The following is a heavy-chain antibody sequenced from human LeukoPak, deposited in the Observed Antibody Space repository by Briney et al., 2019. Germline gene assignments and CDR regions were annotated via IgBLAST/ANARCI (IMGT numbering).Heavy chain of an antibody. V-gene: IGHV3-30-3*01. CDR3: SGYNWFDP. Sequence: GGSLRLSCEASRFTFRSYPMHWVRQAPGRGLEWVAVIANDGTNHYDAEFVKGRFIISRDNAKNSLYLQMNSLRAEDTAVYYCSGYNWFDPWGQGTLVTVSS. CDR1: RFTFRSYP. CDR2: IANDGTNH. J-gene: IGHJ5*02.